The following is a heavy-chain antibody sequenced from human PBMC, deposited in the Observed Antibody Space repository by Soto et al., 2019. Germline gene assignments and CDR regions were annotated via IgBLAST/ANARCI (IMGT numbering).Heavy chain of an antibody. Sequence: QVQLVQSGAEVKKPGASVKVSCKASGYTFTSYYMHWVRQVPGQGLEWMGIINPSGGSTSYAQKFQGRVNMTRDTSTSPVYMEMSSLRSEDTAVYYCARNFGDAFDIWGQGTMVTVSS. V-gene: IGHV1-46*01. CDR1: GYTFTSYY. D-gene: IGHD3-3*01. J-gene: IGHJ3*02. CDR2: INPSGGST. CDR3: ARNFGDAFDI.